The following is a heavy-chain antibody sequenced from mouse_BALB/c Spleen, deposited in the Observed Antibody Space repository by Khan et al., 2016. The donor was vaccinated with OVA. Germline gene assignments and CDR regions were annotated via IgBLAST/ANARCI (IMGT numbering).Heavy chain of an antibody. J-gene: IGHJ4*01. Sequence: VQLKESGPGLVKPSQSLSLTCTVTGYSITSNYAWNWIRQFPGNKLEWMGYISYSGSTSYNPSLKSRISITRDTSKHQFFLQLSSVTTEDTATYYCARGNYYGYAMDYWGQGTSVTVSS. CDR2: ISYSGST. V-gene: IGHV3-2*02. CDR1: GYSITSNYA. D-gene: IGHD1-1*01. CDR3: ARGNYYGYAMDY.